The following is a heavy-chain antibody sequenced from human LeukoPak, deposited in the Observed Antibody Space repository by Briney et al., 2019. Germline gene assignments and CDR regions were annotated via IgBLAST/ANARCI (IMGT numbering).Heavy chain of an antibody. CDR1: GGTFSSYA. CDR2: IIPLFGTA. Sequence: ASVKVSCKASGGTFSSYAISWVRQAPGQGLEWMGGIIPLFGTANYAQKFQGRVTITADESTSTAYMELSRLRSEDTAVYYCARDSSEFRSLIPHWGQGTQVTVSS. D-gene: IGHD2-21*01. J-gene: IGHJ1*01. CDR3: ARDSSEFRSLIPH. V-gene: IGHV1-69*13.